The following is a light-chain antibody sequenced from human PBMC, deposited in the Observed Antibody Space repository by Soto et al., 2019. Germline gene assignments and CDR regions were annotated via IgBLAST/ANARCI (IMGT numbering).Light chain of an antibody. CDR1: SSDVGGYNY. CDR3: SSYTSSSTVV. CDR2: DVR. Sequence: QSALTQPASASGSPGQSITISCTGTSSDVGGYNYVSWYQQHPGKAPKLMIYDVRNRPSGVSNRFSGSKSCNTASLTISGLQAEDDSDYDCSSYTSSSTVVFGGGTKVTVL. V-gene: IGLV2-14*01. J-gene: IGLJ2*01.